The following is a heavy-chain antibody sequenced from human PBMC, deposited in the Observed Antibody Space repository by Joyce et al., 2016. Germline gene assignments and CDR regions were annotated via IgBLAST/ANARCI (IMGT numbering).Heavy chain of an antibody. D-gene: IGHD5-12*01. CDR2: IHHSGRT. CDR1: GASISSRNW. Sequence: QVQLQESGPGLVKPSGTLSLTFAFSGASISSRNWCSWGRQPPGKGLYWIVEIHHSGRTNYNPSLESRVTISVDKSKNQFSLRLTSVTAADTAFYYCARDRGVATSEEFDYWGQGTLVTVSS. V-gene: IGHV4-4*02. CDR3: ARDRGVATSEEFDY. J-gene: IGHJ4*02.